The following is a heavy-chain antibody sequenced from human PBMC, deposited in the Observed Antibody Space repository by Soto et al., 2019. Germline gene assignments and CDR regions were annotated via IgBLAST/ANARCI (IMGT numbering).Heavy chain of an antibody. CDR1: GYSFTSYW. CDR3: AIPSGYYRQKSYYYYGMDV. J-gene: IGHJ6*02. CDR2: IYPGDSDT. Sequence: GESLKISCKGSGYSFTSYWIGWVRQMPGKGLEWMGIIYPGDSDTRYSPSFQGQVTISADKSISTAYLQWSSLKASDTAMYYCAIPSGYYRQKSYYYYGMDVWGQGTTVTVSS. V-gene: IGHV5-51*01. D-gene: IGHD3-22*01.